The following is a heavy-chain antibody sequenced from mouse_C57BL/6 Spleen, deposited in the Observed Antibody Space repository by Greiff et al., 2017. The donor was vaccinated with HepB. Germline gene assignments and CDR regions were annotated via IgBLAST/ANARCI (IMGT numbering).Heavy chain of an antibody. CDR3: ARRTTVVAEWYFGA. Sequence: EVKLMESGPELVKPGASVKISCKASGYSFTGYYMHWVKQNHGNILDWIGYIYPYNGVSSYNQKFKGKATLTVDKSSSIAYKELRSLTSEDSAVYYCARRTTVVAEWYFGAWGTGTTVTVSS. J-gene: IGHJ1*03. V-gene: IGHV1-31*01. D-gene: IGHD1-1*01. CDR2: IYPYNGVS. CDR1: GYSFTGYY.